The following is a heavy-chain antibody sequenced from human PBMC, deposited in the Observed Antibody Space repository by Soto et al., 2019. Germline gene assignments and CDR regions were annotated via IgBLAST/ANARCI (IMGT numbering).Heavy chain of an antibody. CDR1: GGTFSSYA. V-gene: IGHV1-69*12. Sequence: QVQLVQSGAEVKKPGSSVKVSCKASGGTFSSYAICWVRQAPGQGLEWMGGIIPIFGTANYAQKFQGRVTITADESTSTAYMELSSLRAEDTAVYYCARPLYTYWSGGSCGPPGYYYGMDVWGQGTTVTVSS. CDR2: IIPIFGTA. CDR3: ARPLYTYWSGGSCGPPGYYYGMDV. J-gene: IGHJ6*02. D-gene: IGHD2-15*01.